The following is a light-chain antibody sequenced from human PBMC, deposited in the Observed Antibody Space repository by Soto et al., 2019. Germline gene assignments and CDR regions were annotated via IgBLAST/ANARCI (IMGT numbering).Light chain of an antibody. V-gene: IGKV3-15*01. CDR3: QQYNNWPWT. CDR2: GAS. J-gene: IGKJ1*01. CDR1: QSISGA. Sequence: VMTHSPATLSVSPLGRATLSFRASQSISGALAWYQQKPGQAPRLLIYGASTRATSFPARFSGSGSGTDFTLTISSLQSEDFAVYYCQQYNNWPWTFGQGTKVDIK.